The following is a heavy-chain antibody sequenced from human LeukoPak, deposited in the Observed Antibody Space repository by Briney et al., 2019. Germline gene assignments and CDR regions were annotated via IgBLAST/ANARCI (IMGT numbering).Heavy chain of an antibody. CDR1: GGSISSYY. D-gene: IGHD3-22*01. CDR3: ARAIPSHYYDSSRIFDY. CDR2: IYYSGST. Sequence: SETLSLTCTVSGGSISSYYWGWIRQPPGKGLEWIGSIYYSGSTYYNPSLKSRVTISVDTSKNQFSLKLSSVTAADTAVYYCARAIPSHYYDSSRIFDYWGQGTLVTVSS. J-gene: IGHJ4*02. V-gene: IGHV4-39*07.